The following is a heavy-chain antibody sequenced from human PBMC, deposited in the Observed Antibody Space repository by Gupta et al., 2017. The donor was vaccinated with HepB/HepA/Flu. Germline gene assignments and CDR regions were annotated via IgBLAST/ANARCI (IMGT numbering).Heavy chain of an antibody. CDR2: ITGSGTRT. D-gene: IGHD3-22*01. CDR3: ARVRYYYESGDYYDAFDI. CDR1: GFTFSLYA. Sequence: EVQLLESGGGLVQPGGSLRLSCAASGFTFSLYAMTWVLLAPGKGLEWVSLITGSGTRTYYAEYVKGRFTISRDNSKNTVYVQMNSLRAEDTAVYYCARVRYYYESGDYYDAFDIWGQGTMVTVSS. V-gene: IGHV3-23*01. J-gene: IGHJ3*02.